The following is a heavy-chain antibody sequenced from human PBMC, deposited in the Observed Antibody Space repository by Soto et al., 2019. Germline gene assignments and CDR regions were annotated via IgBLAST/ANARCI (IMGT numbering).Heavy chain of an antibody. D-gene: IGHD3-16*01. Sequence: SQTLSLTCAISGDSVSSNSAAWNWIRQSPSRGLEWLGRTYYISRWYNDYAASVKSRITVNPDTSKNQFSLQLNSVTPEDTAVYYCARGRRNYYGMDVWGPGTTVTVSS. V-gene: IGHV6-1*01. CDR3: ARGRRNYYGMDV. J-gene: IGHJ6*02. CDR1: GDSVSSNSAA. CDR2: TYYISRWYN.